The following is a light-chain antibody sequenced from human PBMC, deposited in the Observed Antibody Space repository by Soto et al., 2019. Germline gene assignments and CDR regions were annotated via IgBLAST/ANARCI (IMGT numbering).Light chain of an antibody. CDR3: QQYYNLPLS. V-gene: IGKV1-33*01. CDR2: DAS. CDR1: PDISNY. Sequence: DIQMTQSPSSLSASVGDRVTITCKTSPDISNYLNWYQQKPGKAPKLLIYDASNLETGVPARFSGSGSGTDFTFTISSLQPEYIATYYCQQYYNLPLSFGGGTKVEIK. J-gene: IGKJ4*01.